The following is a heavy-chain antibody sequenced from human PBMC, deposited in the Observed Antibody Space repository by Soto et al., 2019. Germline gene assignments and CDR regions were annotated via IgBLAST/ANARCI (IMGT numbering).Heavy chain of an antibody. CDR3: ARHFNYMDV. J-gene: IGHJ6*03. CDR1: GGSISSYD. Sequence: SETLSLTCTVSGGSISSYDGSWIRQPPGKGLEWIGYIYYSGSTNYNPSLKSRVTISVDTSKNQFSLKLSSVTAADTAVYYCARHFNYMDVWGKGTTVTVSS. V-gene: IGHV4-59*08. CDR2: IYYSGST.